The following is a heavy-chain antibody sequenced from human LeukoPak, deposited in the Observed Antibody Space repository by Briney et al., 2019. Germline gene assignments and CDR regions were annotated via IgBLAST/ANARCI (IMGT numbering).Heavy chain of an antibody. CDR3: ARGSHYDSSGYYR. Sequence: ASVKVSCKASGYTFTGYYMHWVRQAHGQGLEWMGWINPNSGGTNYAQKFQGRVTMTRDTSISTAYMELSRLRSDDTAVYYCARGSHYDSSGYYRWGQGTLVTVSS. V-gene: IGHV1-2*02. J-gene: IGHJ4*02. D-gene: IGHD3-22*01. CDR2: INPNSGGT. CDR1: GYTFTGYY.